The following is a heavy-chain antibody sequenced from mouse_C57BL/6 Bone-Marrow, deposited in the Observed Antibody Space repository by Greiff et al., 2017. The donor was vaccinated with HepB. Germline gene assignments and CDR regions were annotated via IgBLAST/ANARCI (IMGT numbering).Heavy chain of an antibody. CDR2: IDPETGGT. J-gene: IGHJ3*01. Sequence: VQLQQSGAELVRPGASVTLSCKASGYTFTDYEMHWVKQTPVHGLEWIGAIDPETGGTAYNQKFKGKAILTADKSSSTAYMELRSLTSEDSAVYYCTHYSNYEAWFAYWGQGTLVTVSA. CDR3: THYSNYEAWFAY. CDR1: GYTFTDYE. D-gene: IGHD2-5*01. V-gene: IGHV1-15*01.